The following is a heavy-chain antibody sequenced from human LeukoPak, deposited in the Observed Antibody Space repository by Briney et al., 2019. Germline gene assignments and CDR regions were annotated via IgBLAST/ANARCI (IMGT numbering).Heavy chain of an antibody. CDR2: INHSGST. V-gene: IGHV4-34*01. CDR1: GGSFSGYY. D-gene: IGHD3-10*01. CDR3: ARDRKGSGSYPCYYYYGMDV. Sequence: SETLSLTCAVYGGSFSGYYWSWIRQPPGKGLEWIGEINHSGSTNYNPSLKSRVTISVDTSKNQFSLKLSSVTAADTAVYYCARDRKGSGSYPCYYYYGMDVWGKGTTVTVSS. J-gene: IGHJ6*04.